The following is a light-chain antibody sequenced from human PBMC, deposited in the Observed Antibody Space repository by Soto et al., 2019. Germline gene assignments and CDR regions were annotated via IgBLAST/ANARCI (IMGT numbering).Light chain of an antibody. CDR3: QQYNNWPRGT. CDR2: GVS. J-gene: IGKJ1*01. CDR1: QTIISN. Sequence: ELVLTQSPGTLSVSPGERATLSCTARQTIISNYLAWYQQRPGQARRLLIYGVSTRATGIPDRFSGSGCGTEFTLTTSSLQSEDFAVYYCQQYNNWPRGTFGQGTKVDIK. V-gene: IGKV3D-15*01.